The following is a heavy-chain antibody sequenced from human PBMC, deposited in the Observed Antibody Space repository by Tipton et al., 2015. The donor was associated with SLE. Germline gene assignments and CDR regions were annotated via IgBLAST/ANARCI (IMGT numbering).Heavy chain of an antibody. J-gene: IGHJ3*02. CDR1: GGSISSYY. D-gene: IGHD5-12*01. Sequence: LRLSCTVSGGSISSYYWSWIRQPPGKGLEWIGEINHSGSTNYNPSLKSRVTISVDTSKNQFSLKLSSVTAADTAVYYCASVIGAVDIVATIRAFDIWGQGTMVTVSS. CDR2: INHSGST. CDR3: ASVIGAVDIVATIRAFDI. V-gene: IGHV4-34*01.